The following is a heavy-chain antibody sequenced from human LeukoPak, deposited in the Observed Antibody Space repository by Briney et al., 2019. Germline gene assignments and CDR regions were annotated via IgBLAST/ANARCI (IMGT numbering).Heavy chain of an antibody. J-gene: IGHJ4*02. CDR3: AKAPYCPNDVCRYFDY. CDR1: GFTFTNAW. CDR2: ISASGGGT. Sequence: TGESLKISCSASGFTFTNAWMSWVRQAPGKGLEWVSAISASGGGTYYADSVKGRFTISRDNSRSTVFLQMSSLRAEDTAVYYCAKAPYCPNDVCRYFDYWGQGILVTVSS. D-gene: IGHD2-8*01. V-gene: IGHV3-23*01.